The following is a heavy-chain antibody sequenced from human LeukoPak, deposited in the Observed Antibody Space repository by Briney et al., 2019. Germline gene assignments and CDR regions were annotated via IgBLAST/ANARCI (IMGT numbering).Heavy chain of an antibody. CDR2: ISAYNGNT. V-gene: IGHV1-18*04. D-gene: IGHD2-2*01. CDR1: GYTFTSYG. Sequence: GASVKVSCKAPGYTFTSYGISWVRQAPGQGLEWMGWISAYNGNTNYAQKLQGRVTMTTDTSTSTAYMELRSLRSDDTAVYYCARSSILRSCTSSISRHYGMDVWGKGTTVTVSS. J-gene: IGHJ6*04. CDR3: ARSSILRSCTSSISRHYGMDV.